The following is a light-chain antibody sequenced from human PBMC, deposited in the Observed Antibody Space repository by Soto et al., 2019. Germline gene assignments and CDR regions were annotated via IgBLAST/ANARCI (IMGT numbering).Light chain of an antibody. CDR3: RQLNSDWYA. CDR1: QGISTY. V-gene: IGKV1-9*01. J-gene: IGKJ2*01. CDR2: GAS. Sequence: DIQLTQSPSFLSASVGDRVTITCRASQGISTYLAWYLQRPGKAPKLLIYGASTLQSGVPSRFSGSGSGTEFTLTISSLQPEDFGTYYCRQLNSDWYAFGQGTKLEIK.